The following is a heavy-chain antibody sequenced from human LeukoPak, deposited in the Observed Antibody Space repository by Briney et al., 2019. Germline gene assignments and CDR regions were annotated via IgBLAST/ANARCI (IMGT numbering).Heavy chain of an antibody. CDR2: IYSCGST. CDR1: GFTVSSNY. V-gene: IGHV3-66*01. CDR3: ASRTPAAAGTFDDY. D-gene: IGHD6-13*01. J-gene: IGHJ4*02. Sequence: PGGSLRLSCAASGFTVSSNYMSWVRQAPGKGLEWVSVIYSCGSTYYADSVKGRFTISRDNSKNTLYLQMNSLRAEDTAVYYCASRTPAAAGTFDDYWGQGTLVTVSS.